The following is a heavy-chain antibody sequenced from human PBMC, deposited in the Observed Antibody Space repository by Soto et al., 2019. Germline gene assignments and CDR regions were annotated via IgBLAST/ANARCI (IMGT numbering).Heavy chain of an antibody. Sequence: SETLSLTCAVYGGSFSDYSWGWIHQPPGKGLEWIGEINHTGYTNYNPSLKSRVTISVDTSKSQFSLNLSSVTAADTAVFYCARGAYSHDAFDIWGQGTLVT. CDR3: ARGAYSHDAFDI. D-gene: IGHD4-4*01. V-gene: IGHV4-34*01. CDR1: GGSFSDYS. J-gene: IGHJ3*02. CDR2: INHTGYT.